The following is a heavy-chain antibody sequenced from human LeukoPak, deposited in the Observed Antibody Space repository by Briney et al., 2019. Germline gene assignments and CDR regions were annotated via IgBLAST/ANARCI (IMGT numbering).Heavy chain of an antibody. CDR2: IYSGGST. J-gene: IGHJ4*02. D-gene: IGHD3-16*01. CDR1: GFTVSSDF. V-gene: IGHV3-53*01. CDR3: ARMTWGFDY. Sequence: GGSLRLSRAASGFTVSSDFMTWVRQAPGKGLECVSVIYSGGSTYYADCVKGRFTMSRDNSKNTLYLQMNNLRAEDTAVYYCARMTWGFDYWGQGTLVTVSS.